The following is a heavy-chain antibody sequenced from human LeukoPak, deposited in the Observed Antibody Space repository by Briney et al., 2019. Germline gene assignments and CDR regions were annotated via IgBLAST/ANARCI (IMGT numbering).Heavy chain of an antibody. D-gene: IGHD1-26*01. CDR2: IYHSGST. V-gene: IGHV4-38-2*02. CDR3: ARDRRGSYTDDAFDI. Sequence: SETLSLTCTVSGYSISSGYYWGWIRQPPGKGLEWIGSIYHSGSTYYNPSLKSRVTISVDTSKNQFSLKLSSVTAADTAVYYCARDRRGSYTDDAFDIWGQGTMVTVSS. CDR1: GYSISSGYY. J-gene: IGHJ3*02.